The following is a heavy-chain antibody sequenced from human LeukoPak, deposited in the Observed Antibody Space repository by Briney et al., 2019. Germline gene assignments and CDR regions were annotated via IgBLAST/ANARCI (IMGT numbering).Heavy chain of an antibody. CDR3: AKDRLPDGRWSLDY. CDR1: GFPFSTYA. Sequence: PGGSLRLSCAASGFPFSTYAMNWVRQAPGKVLEWVSGIYGNGAGIQYADSVKGRFTISRDNSKNTLYLQMNSLRAEDTALYYCAKDRLPDGRWSLDYWGQGTLVTVSS. D-gene: IGHD6-13*01. J-gene: IGHJ4*02. V-gene: IGHV3-23*01. CDR2: IYGNGAGI.